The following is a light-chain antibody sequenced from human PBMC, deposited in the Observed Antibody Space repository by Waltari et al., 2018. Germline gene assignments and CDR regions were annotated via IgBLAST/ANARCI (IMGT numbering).Light chain of an antibody. CDR3: CSFASSNSYV. Sequence: QSALTQPASVSGSLGQSITISCTGTSSDVGGYNYVSWYQQHPGKAPRLMIYDVNKRPSVVSIRFPGSKSGNTASLTISGLQAEDEADYHCCSFASSNSYVFGTGTMVTVL. V-gene: IGLV2-14*01. CDR1: SSDVGGYNY. J-gene: IGLJ1*01. CDR2: DVN.